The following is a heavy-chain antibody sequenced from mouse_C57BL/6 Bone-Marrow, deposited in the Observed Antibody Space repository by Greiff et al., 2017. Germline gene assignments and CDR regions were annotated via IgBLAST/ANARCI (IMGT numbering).Heavy chain of an antibody. CDR3: AKDSSGYVWFAY. CDR1: GYTFTSYG. CDR2: ICARSGNT. Sequence: VKLQQSGAGLARPGASVKLSCTASGYTFTSYGISWVKQRTGQGLEWIGEICARSGNTYYNEKFKGKATLTADNSYSTAYMELRSLKSEDSAVYFCAKDSSGYVWFAYWGQGTLVTVS. V-gene: IGHV1-81*01. D-gene: IGHD3-2*02. J-gene: IGHJ3*01.